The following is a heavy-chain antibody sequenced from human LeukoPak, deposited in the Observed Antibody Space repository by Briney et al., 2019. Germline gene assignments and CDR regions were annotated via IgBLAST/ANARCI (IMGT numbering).Heavy chain of an antibody. Sequence: SETLSLTCTVSGGSISSYYWSWIRQPPGKGLEWIGRIYTSGSTNYNPSLKSRVTMSVATSKNQFSLKLSSVTAADTAVYYCAREPREGYCSSTSCSLQINWFDPWGQGTLVTVSS. J-gene: IGHJ5*02. D-gene: IGHD2-2*01. CDR3: AREPREGYCSSTSCSLQINWFDP. CDR1: GGSISSYY. CDR2: IYTSGST. V-gene: IGHV4-4*07.